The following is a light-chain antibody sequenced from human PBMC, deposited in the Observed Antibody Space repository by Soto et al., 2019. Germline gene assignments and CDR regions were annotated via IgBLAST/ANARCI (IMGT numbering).Light chain of an antibody. CDR1: QSISSY. CDR2: AAS. V-gene: IGKV1-39*01. Sequence: DLQMTQSPSSLSASVGDRVTITCRASQSISSYLNWYQQKPGKAPKLLIYAASSLQSGVPSRFSGSGSVTDFTLTISSLQPEDFATYYCQQSYSTPPYTCGQGTKLEIK. CDR3: QQSYSTPPYT. J-gene: IGKJ2*01.